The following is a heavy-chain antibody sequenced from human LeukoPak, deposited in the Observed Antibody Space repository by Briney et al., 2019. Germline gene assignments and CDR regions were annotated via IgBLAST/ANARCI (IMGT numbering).Heavy chain of an antibody. V-gene: IGHV3-23*01. Sequence: GGSLRLSCPASGFTFSSYAMSWVRQAPGKGLEGVSAISGSGGSTYYADSVKGRFTISRDNSKNTLYLQMNSLRAEDTAVYYCAKSTPPYGDYLCYFDYWGQGTLVTVSS. CDR3: AKSTPPYGDYLCYFDY. J-gene: IGHJ4*02. CDR2: ISGSGGST. CDR1: GFTFSSYA. D-gene: IGHD4-17*01.